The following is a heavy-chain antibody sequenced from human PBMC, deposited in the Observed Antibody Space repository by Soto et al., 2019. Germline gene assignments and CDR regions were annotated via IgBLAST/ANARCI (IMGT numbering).Heavy chain of an antibody. CDR3: ARSLATYYYGSGSQYYFDY. D-gene: IGHD3-10*01. CDR1: GGSISSGDYY. Sequence: PSETLSLTCTVSGGSISSGDYYWSWIRQPPGKGLEWIGYIYYSGSTYYNTSLKSRVTISVDTSKNQFSLKLSSVTAADTAVYFCARSLATYYYGSGSQYYFDYWGQGTLVTVSS. J-gene: IGHJ4*02. V-gene: IGHV4-30-4*01. CDR2: IYYSGST.